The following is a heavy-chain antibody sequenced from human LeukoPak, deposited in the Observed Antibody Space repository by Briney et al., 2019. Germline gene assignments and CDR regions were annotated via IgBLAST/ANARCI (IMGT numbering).Heavy chain of an antibody. Sequence: PSETLSLTCAVYGGSFSGYYWSWIRQPPGKGLEWIGEINHSGSTNYNPSLKSRVTISVDTSKNQFSLKLSSVTAADTAVYYCARLKDRSGYQLAYWGQGTLVTVSS. CDR3: ARLKDRSGYQLAY. CDR1: GGSFSGYY. V-gene: IGHV4-34*01. CDR2: INHSGST. J-gene: IGHJ4*02. D-gene: IGHD3-3*01.